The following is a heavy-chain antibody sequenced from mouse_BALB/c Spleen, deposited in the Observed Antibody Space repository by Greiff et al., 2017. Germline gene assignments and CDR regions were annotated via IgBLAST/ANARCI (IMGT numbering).Heavy chain of an antibody. CDR3: ANYGYEGYFDV. V-gene: IGHV5-4*02. D-gene: IGHD2-2*01. CDR1: GFTFSDYY. CDR2: ISDGGSYT. J-gene: IGHJ1*01. Sequence: EVQLVESGGGLVKPGGSLKLSCAASGFTFSDYYMYWVRQTPEKRLEWVATISDGGSYTYYPDSVKGRFTISRDNAKNNLYLQMSSLKSEDTAMYYCANYGYEGYFDVWGAGTTVTVSS.